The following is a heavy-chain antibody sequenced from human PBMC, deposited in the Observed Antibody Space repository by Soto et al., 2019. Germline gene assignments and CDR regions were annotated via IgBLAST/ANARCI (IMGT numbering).Heavy chain of an antibody. J-gene: IGHJ4*02. CDR2: IYYSSTT. D-gene: IGHD1-26*01. CDR1: GDSISSGDYY. Sequence: SETLSLTCIVSGDSISSGDYYWSWIRQPPGKGLEWIGYIYYSSTTYYNPSLKSRVTISVDKSKNHFSLELTSVTAADTAVYYCARGLSGATVYWGQGTLVTVSS. V-gene: IGHV4-30-4*01. CDR3: ARGLSGATVY.